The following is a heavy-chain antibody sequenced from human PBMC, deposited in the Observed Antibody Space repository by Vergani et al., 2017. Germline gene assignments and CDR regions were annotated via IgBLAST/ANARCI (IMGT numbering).Heavy chain of an antibody. CDR2: IYYSGST. J-gene: IGHJ3*02. Sequence: QVQLQESGPGLVKPSQTLSITCTVSGGSISSGCYYWSWIRQHPGKGLEWIGYIYYSGSTYYNPSLKSRVTISVDTSKSQFSLKLSSVTAADTAVYYCAREYATGTTSNAFDIWGQGTMVTVSA. CDR3: AREYATGTTSNAFDI. CDR1: GGSISSGCYY. D-gene: IGHD1-1*01. V-gene: IGHV4-31*03.